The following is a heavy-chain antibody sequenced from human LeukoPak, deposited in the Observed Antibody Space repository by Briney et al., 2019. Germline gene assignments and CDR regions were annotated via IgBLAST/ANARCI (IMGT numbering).Heavy chain of an antibody. Sequence: GGSLRLSCAASGFTFSSYAMSWVRQAPGKGLEWVSAISGSGGSTYYADSVKGRFTISRDNAKNSLYLQMNSLRAEDTAVYYCARDFRAEPDYWGQGTLVTVSS. CDR1: GFTFSSYA. D-gene: IGHD1-14*01. CDR3: ARDFRAEPDY. J-gene: IGHJ4*02. V-gene: IGHV3-23*01. CDR2: ISGSGGST.